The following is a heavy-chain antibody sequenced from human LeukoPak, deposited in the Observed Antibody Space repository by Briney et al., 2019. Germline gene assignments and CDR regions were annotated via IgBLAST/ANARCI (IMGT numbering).Heavy chain of an antibody. V-gene: IGHV3-9*01. CDR2: INWNSGSI. D-gene: IGHD2-15*01. Sequence: QTGGSLRLSCAASGFTFDDYAMHWVRQAPGKGLEWVSGINWNSGSIGYGDSVKGRFTISRDNSKSTLYLQMNSLRAEDTAVFYCAKDFGYCSGGSCYFDYWGQGTLVTVSS. J-gene: IGHJ4*02. CDR1: GFTFDDYA. CDR3: AKDFGYCSGGSCYFDY.